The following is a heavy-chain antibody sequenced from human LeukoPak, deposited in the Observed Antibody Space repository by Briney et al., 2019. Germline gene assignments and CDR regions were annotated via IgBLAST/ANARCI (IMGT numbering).Heavy chain of an antibody. J-gene: IGHJ4*02. D-gene: IGHD5-18*01. CDR3: ASAYSYGYG. CDR1: GFTFSLYA. CDR2: INSGSSDK. V-gene: IGHV3-21*05. Sequence: PGGSLRLSCAASGFTFSLYAMNWVRQAPGKGLEWVSYINSGSSDKHYTESVRGRFTISRDNAKKTLYLQMDSLRAEDTAVYYCASAYSYGYGWGQGTLVTVSS.